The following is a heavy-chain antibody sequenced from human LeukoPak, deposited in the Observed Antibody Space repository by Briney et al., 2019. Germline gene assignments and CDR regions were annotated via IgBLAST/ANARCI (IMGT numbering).Heavy chain of an antibody. CDR3: ARAQSDHFTSGAFDI. D-gene: IGHD3-3*02. J-gene: IGHJ3*02. CDR1: GFTFSSYN. CDR2: ISTSSSYI. V-gene: IGHV3-21*01. Sequence: PGGSLRLSCAASGFTFSSYNMNWVRQAPGKGLEWVSFISTSSSYIYYGDSLKGRFTISRDNAKNSLYLQMNSLRAEDTAVYYCARAQSDHFTSGAFDIWGQGTMVTVSS.